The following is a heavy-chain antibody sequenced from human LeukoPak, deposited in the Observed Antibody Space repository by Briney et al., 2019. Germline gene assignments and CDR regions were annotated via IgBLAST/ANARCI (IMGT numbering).Heavy chain of an antibody. V-gene: IGHV3-23*01. D-gene: IGHD6-19*01. Sequence: TGGSLRLSCAASGFTFSSYAMSWVRQAPGKGVEWVSAISGSGGSTYYADSVKGRFTISRDNSKNTLYLQMNSLRAEDTAVYYCAKEFKDSSGRYSYLDYWGQGTLVTVSS. CDR1: GFTFSSYA. CDR3: AKEFKDSSGRYSYLDY. CDR2: ISGSGGST. J-gene: IGHJ4*02.